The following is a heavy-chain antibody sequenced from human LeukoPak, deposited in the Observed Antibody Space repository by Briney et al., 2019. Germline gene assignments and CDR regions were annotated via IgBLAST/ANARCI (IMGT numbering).Heavy chain of an antibody. V-gene: IGHV3-48*03. CDR2: ISSSGSTI. D-gene: IGHD3-10*02. J-gene: IGHJ6*04. CDR3: AELGITMIGGV. CDR1: GFTFSSYE. Sequence: PGGSLRLSSAASGFTFSSYEMNWVRAAPGKGLEWVSYISSSGSTIYYADSVKGRFTISRDNAKHSLYLQMNRLRAEETAVYYCAELGITMIGGVWGEGTTVTISS.